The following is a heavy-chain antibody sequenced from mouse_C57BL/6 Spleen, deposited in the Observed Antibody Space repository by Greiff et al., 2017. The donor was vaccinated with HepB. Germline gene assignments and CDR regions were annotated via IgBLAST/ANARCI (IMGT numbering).Heavy chain of an antibody. J-gene: IGHJ4*01. V-gene: IGHV1-80*01. CDR1: GYAFSSYW. CDR2: IYPGDGDT. CDR3: ARRDSSGLYYYAMDY. Sequence: VQLQQSGAELVKPGASVKISCKASGYAFSSYWMNWVKQRPGKGLEWIGQIYPGDGDTNYNGKFKGKATLTADKSSSTAYMQLSSRTSEDSAVYFCARRDSSGLYYYAMDYWGQGTSVTVSS. D-gene: IGHD3-2*02.